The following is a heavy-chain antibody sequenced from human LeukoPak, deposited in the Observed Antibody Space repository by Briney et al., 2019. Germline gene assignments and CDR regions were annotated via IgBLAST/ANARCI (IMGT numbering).Heavy chain of an antibody. CDR2: ISGSGGST. CDR3: ARSPAVAGISSHFDY. D-gene: IGHD6-19*01. J-gene: IGHJ4*02. V-gene: IGHV3-23*01. CDR1: GFTFSSYG. Sequence: PGGSLRLSCAASGFTFSSYGMSWVRQAPGKGLEWVSAISGSGGSTYYADSVKGRFTISRDNSKNTLYLQMNSLRAEDTAVYYCARSPAVAGISSHFDYWGQGTLVTVSS.